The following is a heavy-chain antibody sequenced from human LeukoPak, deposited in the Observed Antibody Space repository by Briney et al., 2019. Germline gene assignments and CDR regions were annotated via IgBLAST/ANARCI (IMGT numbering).Heavy chain of an antibody. V-gene: IGHV3-66*01. CDR3: ARDPFGYCSGGSCYSDY. D-gene: IGHD2-15*01. Sequence: GGSLRFSCAASGFTVSSNYMSWVRQAPGKGLEWVSVIYSGGSTYYADSVKGRFTISRDNSKNTLYLQMNSLRAEDTAVYYCARDPFGYCSGGSCYSDYWGQGTLVTVSS. CDR1: GFTVSSNY. J-gene: IGHJ4*02. CDR2: IYSGGST.